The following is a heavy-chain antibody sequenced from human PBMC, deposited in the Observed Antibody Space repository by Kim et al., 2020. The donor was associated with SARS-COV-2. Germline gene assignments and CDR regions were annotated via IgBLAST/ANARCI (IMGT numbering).Heavy chain of an antibody. Sequence: YADSVKGRFTISRDNTKSSLYLQMNSLRAEDTAVYYCARDDGSGTYGLHYWGRGTPVTVSS. CDR3: ARDDGSGTYGLHY. V-gene: IGHV3-11*01. J-gene: IGHJ4*02. D-gene: IGHD1-26*01.